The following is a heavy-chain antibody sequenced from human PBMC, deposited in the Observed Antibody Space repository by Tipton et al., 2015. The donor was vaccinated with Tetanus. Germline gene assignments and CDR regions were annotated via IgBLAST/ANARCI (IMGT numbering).Heavy chain of an antibody. J-gene: IGHJ4*02. CDR3: VRGRGSGAQSFGFEH. CDR2: IYHTGST. D-gene: IGHD3-10*01. V-gene: IGHV4-30-2*06. Sequence: TLSLTCAVSGALLSTGGYSWGWIRQSPGQGLEWIGYIYHTGSTYYNPSVRSRVSISTAGSKIHVSLRLTSATAADTGVYFCVRGRGSGAQSFGFEHWGRGTQVIVSS. CDR1: GALLSTGGYS.